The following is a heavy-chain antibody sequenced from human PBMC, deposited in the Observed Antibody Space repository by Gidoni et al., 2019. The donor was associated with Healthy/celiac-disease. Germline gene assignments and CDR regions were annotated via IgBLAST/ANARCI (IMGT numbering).Heavy chain of an antibody. V-gene: IGHV3-53*01. J-gene: IGHJ6*03. CDR1: GFTVSSNY. CDR3: AREAGYDFWSGYLRGYYMDV. Sequence: EVQLVESGGGLIQPGGSLRLSCAASGFTVSSNYISWVRQAPGKGLEWVSVIYSGGSTYYADSVKGRFTISRDNSKNTLYLQMNSLRAEDTAVYYCAREAGYDFWSGYLRGYYMDVWGKGTTVTVSS. CDR2: IYSGGST. D-gene: IGHD3-3*01.